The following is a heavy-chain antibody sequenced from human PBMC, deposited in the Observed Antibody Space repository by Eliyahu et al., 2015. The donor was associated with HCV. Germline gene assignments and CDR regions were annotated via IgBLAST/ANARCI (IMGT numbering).Heavy chain of an antibody. V-gene: IGHV4-31*03. CDR2: IYYNGGT. J-gene: IGHJ4*02. Sequence: QVQLQESGPGLVKPSQTLSLTCTVSVGSIXSXGYYWSWIRQLPGKGLEWIGHIYYNGGTYYNPSLKSRVTMSVDTSKNQFSLILSSVTAADTAMYYCALHPREGYGSYGQEFDYWGQGTLVTVSS. CDR3: ALHPREGYGSYGQEFDY. CDR1: VGSIXSXGYY. D-gene: IGHD5-24*01.